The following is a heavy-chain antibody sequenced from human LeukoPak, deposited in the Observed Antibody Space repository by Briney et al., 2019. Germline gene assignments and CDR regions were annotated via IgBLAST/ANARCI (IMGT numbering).Heavy chain of an antibody. CDR1: GFTFSSYA. V-gene: IGHV3-23*01. Sequence: GGSLRLSCAASGFTFSSYAMSWVRQAPGKGLEWVSAISGSGGSTYYADSMKGRFTISRDNSKNTLYLQMNSLRAEDTAVYYCAKDLSDPVMVIDSWGQGTLVTVSS. CDR3: AKDLSDPVMVIDS. J-gene: IGHJ4*02. D-gene: IGHD5-18*01. CDR2: ISGSGGST.